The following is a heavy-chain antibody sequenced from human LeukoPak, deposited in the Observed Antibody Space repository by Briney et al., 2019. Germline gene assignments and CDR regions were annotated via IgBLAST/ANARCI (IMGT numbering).Heavy chain of an antibody. CDR1: GFTFSSFS. CDR2: ISSSSSYI. V-gene: IGHV3-21*01. CDR3: ARGAVAGYFDY. D-gene: IGHD6-19*01. J-gene: IGHJ4*02. Sequence: RGSLRPSCAASGFTFSSFSINWVRHAPGKGMEWVSSISSSSSYIYYADSVKGRFTISRDNAKNSLYLQMNSLRAEDTAVYYCARGAVAGYFDYWGQGTLVTVSS.